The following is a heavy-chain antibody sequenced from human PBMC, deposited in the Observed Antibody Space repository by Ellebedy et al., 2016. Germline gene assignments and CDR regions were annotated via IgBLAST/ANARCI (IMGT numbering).Heavy chain of an antibody. J-gene: IGHJ6*03. CDR1: GFTFSSYV. CDR3: ARESHGYYYYMDV. Sequence: GESLKISXAASGFTFSSYVMHWVRQAPGKGLEWVAVIWYDGSKKYYADSVKGRFTISRDNLQNKLYLQMNSLRVEDTAVYYCARESHGYYYYMDVWGKGTTVTVSS. CDR2: IWYDGSKK. V-gene: IGHV3-33*08. D-gene: IGHD2-8*01.